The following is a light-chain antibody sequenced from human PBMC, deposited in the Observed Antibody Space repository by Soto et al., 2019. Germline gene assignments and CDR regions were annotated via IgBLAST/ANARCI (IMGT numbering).Light chain of an antibody. CDR2: GVS. CDR3: QQRTNWPLTT. V-gene: IGKV3-15*01. J-gene: IGKJ5*01. Sequence: IEMTQSQATLSASPGDRATLSCRASQPVNNNLAWYQQKPGQAPRLLIYGVSTRATGISARFSGGGSVTEFTLTISSLQSEDFAVYYCQQRTNWPLTTLGHGTRLEIK. CDR1: QPVNNN.